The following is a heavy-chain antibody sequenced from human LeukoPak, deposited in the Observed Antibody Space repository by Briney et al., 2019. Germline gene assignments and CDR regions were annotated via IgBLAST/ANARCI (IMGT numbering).Heavy chain of an antibody. J-gene: IGHJ6*03. Sequence: SETLSLTCTVSGGSISSYYWSWIRQPPGKGLEWIGYIYYSGSTNYNPSLKSRVTISVDTSKHQFSLKLSSVTAADTAVYYCARQQLWYYYYYHMDVWGKGTTVTVSS. D-gene: IGHD6-13*01. CDR1: GGSISSYY. CDR3: ARQQLWYYYYYHMDV. CDR2: IYYSGST. V-gene: IGHV4-59*01.